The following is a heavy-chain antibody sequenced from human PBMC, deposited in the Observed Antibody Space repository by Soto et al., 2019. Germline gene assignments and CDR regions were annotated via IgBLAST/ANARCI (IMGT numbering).Heavy chain of an antibody. CDR3: ASVPAAYYHTPEFRDY. Sequence: QVQLVQSGAEVKKPGSSVKVSCKASGGTFSSYTISWVRQAPGQGLEWMGRIIPILGIANYAQKFQGRVTITADKSTSTAYMELSSLRSENTAVYYCASVPAAYYHTPEFRDYWGQGTLVTVFS. V-gene: IGHV1-69*02. D-gene: IGHD2-2*01. J-gene: IGHJ4*02. CDR2: IIPILGIA. CDR1: GGTFSSYT.